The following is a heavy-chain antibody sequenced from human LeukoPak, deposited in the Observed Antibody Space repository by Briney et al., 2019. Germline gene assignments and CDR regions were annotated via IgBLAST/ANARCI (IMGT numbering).Heavy chain of an antibody. J-gene: IGHJ5*02. CDR1: GFTFRNFG. Sequence: GGSLRPPCVASGFTFRNFGFHWVRQAPDKGLEWVAFIEHDGSIASYSESVKGRFSLSRDDSKTAVSLQMNSLRAEDTALYYCVKDVVPGRTGAGPGSWGQGTLVTVSS. V-gene: IGHV3-30*02. CDR2: IEHDGSIA. CDR3: VKDVVPGRTGAGPGS. D-gene: IGHD6-13*01.